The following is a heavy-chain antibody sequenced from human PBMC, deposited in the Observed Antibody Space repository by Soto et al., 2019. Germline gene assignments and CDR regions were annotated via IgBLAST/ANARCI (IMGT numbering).Heavy chain of an antibody. CDR2: MNPNSGNT. Sequence: GASVKVSCKASGYTFTSYDINWVRQATGQGLEWMGWMNPNSGNTGYAQKFQGRVTMTRNTSISTAYMELSSLRSEDTAVYYCARGVNSGWYHGMGYWGQGTLVTVSS. CDR1: GYTFTSYD. J-gene: IGHJ4*02. D-gene: IGHD6-19*01. CDR3: ARGVNSGWYHGMGY. V-gene: IGHV1-8*01.